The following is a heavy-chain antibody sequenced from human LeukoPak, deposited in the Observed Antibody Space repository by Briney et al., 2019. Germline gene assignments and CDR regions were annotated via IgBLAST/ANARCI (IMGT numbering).Heavy chain of an antibody. J-gene: IGHJ5*02. CDR1: GGSISSSSYY. V-gene: IGHV4-39*01. D-gene: IGHD1-1*01. Sequence: SETLSLTCTVSGGSISSSSYYWGWIRQPPGKGLEWIGSIYYSRSTYYNPSLKSRVTISVDTSKNQFSLKLSSVTAADTAVYYCASGTTNEEFDPWGQGTLVTVSS. CDR3: ASGTTNEEFDP. CDR2: IYYSRST.